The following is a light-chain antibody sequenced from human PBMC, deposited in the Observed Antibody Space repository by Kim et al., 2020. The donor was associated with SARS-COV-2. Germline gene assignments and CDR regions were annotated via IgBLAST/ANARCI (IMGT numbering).Light chain of an antibody. CDR2: AVS. CDR1: STDV. V-gene: IGLV2-11*01. J-gene: IGLJ3*02. Sequence: QSALTQPRSVSGSPGQSVTISCTGTSTDVVSWYQQHPGKAPKLMIYAVSQRPSGVPDRFSGSKSDNTASLTISGLQAEDEAKYYCCSFAGGWVFGGGTQLTVL. CDR3: CSFAGGWV.